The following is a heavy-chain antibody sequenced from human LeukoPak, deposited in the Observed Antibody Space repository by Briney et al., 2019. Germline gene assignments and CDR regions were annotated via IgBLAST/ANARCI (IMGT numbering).Heavy chain of an antibody. V-gene: IGHV3-33*01. Sequence: PGGSLRLSCAASGFTFSSYGMHWVRQAPGKGLEWVAVIWYDGSNKYYADSVKGRFAISRDNSKNTLYLQMNSLRAEDTAVYYCARAPITSPFYFDYWGQGTLVTVSS. CDR2: IWYDGSNK. D-gene: IGHD2-2*01. CDR1: GFTFSSYG. J-gene: IGHJ4*02. CDR3: ARAPITSPFYFDY.